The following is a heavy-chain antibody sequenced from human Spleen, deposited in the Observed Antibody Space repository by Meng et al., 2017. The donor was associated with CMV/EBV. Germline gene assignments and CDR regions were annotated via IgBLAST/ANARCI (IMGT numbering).Heavy chain of an antibody. CDR1: IRRGEYY. D-gene: IGHD4-11*01. V-gene: IGHV4-30-4*01. Sequence: IRRGEYYWRWNRQRPGKGLKWSGYIQYSGNTYYSPSLKSRVTRSGDTSKNQFSLKLRSVTDADTAVYYGARGRGGLNYSNYEVAFDPWGQGTLVTVSS. CDR3: ARGRGGLNYSNYEVAFDP. CDR2: IQYSGNT. J-gene: IGHJ5*02.